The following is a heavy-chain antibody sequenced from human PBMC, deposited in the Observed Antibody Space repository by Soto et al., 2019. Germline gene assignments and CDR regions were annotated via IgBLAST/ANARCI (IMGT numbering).Heavy chain of an antibody. J-gene: IGHJ4*02. V-gene: IGHV3-11*01. CDR1: GFTFSDYY. CDR3: ARERMTRLQAASRY. D-gene: IGHD4-4*01. Sequence: QVQLVESGGGLVKPGGSLRLSCEASGFTFSDYYMSWARQAPGKGLEWVSYISFSGSTIYYADSVKGRFTISRDNAKNSLYLQMNGRTADDTAVYYCARERMTRLQAASRYWGQGTLVTVSS. CDR2: ISFSGSTI.